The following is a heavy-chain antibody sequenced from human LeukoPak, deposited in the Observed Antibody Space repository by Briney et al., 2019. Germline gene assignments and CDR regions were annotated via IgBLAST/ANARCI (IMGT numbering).Heavy chain of an antibody. CDR1: GYSFTKHW. Sequence: GESLKISCEASGYSFTKHWIGWVRQMLGKGLEWMGIIYPGDSDTRYSPSFQGQVTISADKSINTAYLQWSSLKASDTAMYYCVRRLKISQGGTTDYWGQGTQVTVSS. D-gene: IGHD1/OR15-1a*01. J-gene: IGHJ4*02. V-gene: IGHV5-51*01. CDR2: IYPGDSDT. CDR3: VRRLKISQGGTTDY.